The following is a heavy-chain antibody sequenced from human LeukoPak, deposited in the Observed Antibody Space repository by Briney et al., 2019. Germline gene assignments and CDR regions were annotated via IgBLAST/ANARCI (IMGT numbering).Heavy chain of an antibody. V-gene: IGHV3-7*03. CDR2: IKQDGSEK. CDR3: ARHRSSWLIDY. CDR1: GFTFSIYW. Sequence: PGGSLRLSCAASGFTFSIYWMSWVRQAPGKGLEWVANIKQDGSEKYYVDSVRGRFTISRDNSKNTLYLQMNSLRAEDTAVYYCARHRSSWLIDYWGQGTLVTVSS. J-gene: IGHJ4*02. D-gene: IGHD6-6*01.